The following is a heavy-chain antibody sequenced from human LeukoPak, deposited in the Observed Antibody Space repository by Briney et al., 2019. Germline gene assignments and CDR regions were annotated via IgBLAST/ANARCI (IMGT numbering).Heavy chain of an antibody. CDR2: IIPILGIA. D-gene: IGHD2-2*02. J-gene: IGHJ3*02. CDR1: GGTFSSYT. CDR3: ARDLDCSSTSCYITGHAFDI. Sequence: ASVKVSCKASGGTFSSYTISWVRQAPGQGLEWMGRIIPILGIANYAQKFQGRVAITADKSTSTAYMELSSLRSEDTAVYYCARDLDCSSTSCYITGHAFDIWGQGTMVTVSS. V-gene: IGHV1-69*04.